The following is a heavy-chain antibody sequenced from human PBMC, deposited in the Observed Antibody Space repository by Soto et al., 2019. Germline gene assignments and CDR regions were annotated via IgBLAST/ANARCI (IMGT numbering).Heavy chain of an antibody. CDR2: IWYDGSNK. Sequence: QVQLVESGGGVVQPGRSLRLSCAASGFTFSSYGMHWVRQAPGKGLEWVAVIWYDGSNKYYADSVKGRFTISRDNSKNTLYLQMNSLRAEDTAVYYCARDNGRTTVVGYYYYGMDVWGQGTTVTVSS. D-gene: IGHD4-17*01. CDR3: ARDNGRTTVVGYYYYGMDV. V-gene: IGHV3-33*01. J-gene: IGHJ6*02. CDR1: GFTFSSYG.